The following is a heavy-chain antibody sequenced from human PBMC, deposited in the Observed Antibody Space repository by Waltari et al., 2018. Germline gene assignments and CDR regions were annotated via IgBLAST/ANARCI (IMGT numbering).Heavy chain of an antibody. V-gene: IGHV4-39*01. CDR2: IYYSGST. Sequence: QLQLQESGPGLVKPSETLSLTCTVSGGSISSSSYYWGWIRQPPGKGLEWIGSIYYSGSTYDNPSLKSRVTISVDTSKNQFSLKRSSVTAADTAVYYCAEGGSYYVWGQGTLVTVSS. D-gene: IGHD1-26*01. CDR1: GGSISSSSYY. CDR3: AEGGSYYV. J-gene: IGHJ4*02.